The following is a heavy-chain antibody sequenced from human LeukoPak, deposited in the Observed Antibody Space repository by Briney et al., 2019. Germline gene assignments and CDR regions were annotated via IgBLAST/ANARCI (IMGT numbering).Heavy chain of an antibody. CDR2: ISSSSTI. V-gene: IGHV3-48*01. D-gene: IGHD6-19*01. Sequence: GGSLRLSCAASGFNFRCYSMNWVRQAPGKGLGWVLYISSSSTIYYADSVKGRFTISRDNAKNSLYLQMNSLRAEDTAVYYCARDAQGLVYYYYYYMDVWGKGTTVTVSS. CDR3: ARDAQGLVYYYYYYMDV. J-gene: IGHJ6*03. CDR1: GFNFRCYS.